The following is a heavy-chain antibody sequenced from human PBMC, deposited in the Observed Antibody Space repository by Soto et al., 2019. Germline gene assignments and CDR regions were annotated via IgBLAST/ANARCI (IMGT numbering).Heavy chain of an antibody. CDR2: IYHSGST. J-gene: IGHJ4*02. Sequence: SETMCLTCSVSGGTISSGGYSWSGNRHPTGKGLEWIGYIYHSGSTYYNPSLKSRVTISVDRSKNQFSLKLSSVTAADTAVYYCARGGNYDLRALDYWGQGTLVTVSS. CDR3: ARGGNYDLRALDY. D-gene: IGHD1-7*01. CDR1: GGTISSGGYS. V-gene: IGHV4-30-2*01.